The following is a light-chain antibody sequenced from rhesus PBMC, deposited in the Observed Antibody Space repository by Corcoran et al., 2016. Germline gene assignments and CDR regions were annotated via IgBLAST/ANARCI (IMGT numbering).Light chain of an antibody. J-gene: IGLJ1*01. CDR3: SSYVASNTFI. CDR2: EVS. V-gene: IGLV2-23*02. Sequence: QAALPQPPSVSGSPGQSVTISCTGTSNDVGGFDFVSWYQQHPGTAPKLMIYEVSKRPSGVSDRFSGSKSGNTASLTISGLQAEDEGDYYCSSYVASNTFIFGVGTRLTVL. CDR1: SNDVGGFDF.